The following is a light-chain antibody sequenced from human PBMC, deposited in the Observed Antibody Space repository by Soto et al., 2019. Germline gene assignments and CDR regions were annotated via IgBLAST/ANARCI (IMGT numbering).Light chain of an antibody. V-gene: IGKV1-39*01. CDR3: QQSYSSPWT. Sequence: DIQMTHSPSSLSACLRYIVTFAFRSSQSISSYLNWYQQKPGKAPKVLIYAASSLQSGVPSRFSGSGSGTDFTLTISRLQPEDFATYYCQQSYSSPWTFGQGTKVDI. J-gene: IGKJ1*01. CDR1: QSISSY. CDR2: AAS.